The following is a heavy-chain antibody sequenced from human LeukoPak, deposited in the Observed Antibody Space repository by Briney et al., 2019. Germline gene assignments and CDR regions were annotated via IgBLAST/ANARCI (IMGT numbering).Heavy chain of an antibody. D-gene: IGHD3-22*01. CDR2: INPSGGSA. CDR1: GYTFTRYY. J-gene: IGHJ4*02. V-gene: IGHV1-46*01. Sequence: VSVTVSCKASGYTFTRYYMHWVRQAPGQGLEWMGIINPSGGSARYAQKFQGRVTMTRDTSTSTVYMEVSSLRSEDTAVYYCARLADYDSSVYLSYWGQETVVPVFS. CDR3: ARLADYDSSVYLSY.